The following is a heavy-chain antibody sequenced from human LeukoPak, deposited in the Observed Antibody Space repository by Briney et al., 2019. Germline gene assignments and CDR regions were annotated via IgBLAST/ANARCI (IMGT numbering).Heavy chain of an antibody. CDR2: SYSDSNT. D-gene: IGHD1-14*01. V-gene: IGHV3-53*01. Sequence: PGGSLRLSCAASGFTVSNNYMSWVRQAPGKGVEWVSISYSDSNTNYADSVKGRFTISRDTSQNTLSLQMNSLRAEDTAVYYCVRKNRDFNAAFDIWGQGTVVTVSS. J-gene: IGHJ3*02. CDR3: VRKNRDFNAAFDI. CDR1: GFTVSNNY.